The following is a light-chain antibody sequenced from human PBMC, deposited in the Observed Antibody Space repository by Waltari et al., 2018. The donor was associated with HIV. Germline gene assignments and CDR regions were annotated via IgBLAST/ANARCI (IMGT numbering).Light chain of an antibody. V-gene: IGLV1-40*01. Sequence: QSELTQPPSVSEAPGLRVTISCTGISSDIGAAFDVNWYHQIPGTAPKHLIYGNNHRPSGVPDRFSSSKAGTSASLAIAGLQPEDEADYYCQSYESRLYSPVIFGGGTKVTVL. CDR2: GNN. CDR3: QSYESRLYSPVI. J-gene: IGLJ2*01. CDR1: SSDIGAAFD.